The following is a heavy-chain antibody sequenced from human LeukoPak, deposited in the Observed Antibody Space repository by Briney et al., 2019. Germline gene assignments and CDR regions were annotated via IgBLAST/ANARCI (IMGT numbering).Heavy chain of an antibody. D-gene: IGHD2-2*01. J-gene: IGHJ4*02. CDR3: ARLTGYCSSTSCSSFDY. V-gene: IGHV5-51*01. CDR1: GYSFTSYW. CDR2: IYPGDSDT. Sequence: GESLKICCKGSGYSFTSYWICWVRQMPGKGLEWMGIIYPGDSDTRYSPSFQGQVTISADKSISTAYLQWSSLKASDTAMYYCARLTGYCSSTSCSSFDYWGQGTLVTVSS.